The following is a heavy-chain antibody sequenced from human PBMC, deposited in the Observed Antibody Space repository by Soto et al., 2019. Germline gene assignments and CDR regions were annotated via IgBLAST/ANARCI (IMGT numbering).Heavy chain of an antibody. Sequence: GGSLSPCCASSGSTFSCDAMSWVRQAPGKGLEWVSAISGSGGSTYYADSVKGRFTISRDNSKNTLNLQMNSLRAEDTAVYYCAKDHFYYDFWSGPGPFAYRGQGTLVPVSS. CDR2: ISGSGGST. D-gene: IGHD3-3*01. CDR1: GSTFSCDA. J-gene: IGHJ4*02. CDR3: AKDHFYYDFWSGPGPFAY. V-gene: IGHV3-23*01.